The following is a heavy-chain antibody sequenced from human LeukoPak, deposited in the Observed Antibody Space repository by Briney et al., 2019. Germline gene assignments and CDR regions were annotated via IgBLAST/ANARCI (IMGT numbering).Heavy chain of an antibody. V-gene: IGHV4-59*01. D-gene: IGHD4-17*01. J-gene: IGHJ3*02. CDR2: IYYSGST. CDR1: GGSISSYY. Sequence: PSETLSLTCTVSGGSISSYYWSWIRQPPGKGLEWIGYIYYSGSTNYNPSLKSRVTISVDTSKNQFSLKLSSVTAADTAVYYCAIYGDSYDAFDIWGQGIMVTVSS. CDR3: AIYGDSYDAFDI.